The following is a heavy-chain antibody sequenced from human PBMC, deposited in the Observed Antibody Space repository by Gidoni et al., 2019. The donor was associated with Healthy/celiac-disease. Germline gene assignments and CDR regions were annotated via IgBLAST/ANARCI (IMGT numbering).Heavy chain of an antibody. Sequence: QVQLVESGGGVVQPGGSLRLSCAASGFTFSSYGMHWVRQAPGKGLEWVAFIRYDGSNKYYADSVKGRFTISRDNSKNTLYLQMNSLRAEDTAVYYCAMKDRVVPAAQWGVWGKGTTVTVSS. CDR2: IRYDGSNK. CDR1: GFTFSSYG. V-gene: IGHV3-30*02. J-gene: IGHJ6*04. D-gene: IGHD2-2*01. CDR3: AMKDRVVPAAQWGV.